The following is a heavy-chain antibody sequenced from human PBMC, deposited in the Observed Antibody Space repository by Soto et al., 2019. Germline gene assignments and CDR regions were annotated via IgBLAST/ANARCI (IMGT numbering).Heavy chain of an antibody. CDR2: INHSGST. Sequence: SETLSLTCAVYGGSFSGYYWSWIRQPPGKGLEWIGEINHSGSTNYNPSLKSRVTISVDTSKNQFSLKLSSVTAADTAVYYCARGASVAAAYYDYYYLDVWGKGTTVTVSS. CDR1: GGSFSGYY. D-gene: IGHD2-15*01. J-gene: IGHJ6*03. CDR3: ARGASVAAAYYDYYYLDV. V-gene: IGHV4-34*01.